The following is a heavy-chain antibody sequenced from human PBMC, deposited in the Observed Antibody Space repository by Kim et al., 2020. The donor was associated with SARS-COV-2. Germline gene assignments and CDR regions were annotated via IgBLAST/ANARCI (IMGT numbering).Heavy chain of an antibody. V-gene: IGHV4-34*01. Sequence: SETLSLTCAVYGGSFSGYYWSWIRQPPGRGLEWIGEINHSGSTNYNPSLKSRVTISVDTSKNQFSLKLSSVTAADTAVYYCARVPYYYDSSGYWHDAFDIWGQGTMVPVSS. CDR2: INHSGST. CDR1: GGSFSGYY. J-gene: IGHJ3*02. D-gene: IGHD3-22*01. CDR3: ARVPYYYDSSGYWHDAFDI.